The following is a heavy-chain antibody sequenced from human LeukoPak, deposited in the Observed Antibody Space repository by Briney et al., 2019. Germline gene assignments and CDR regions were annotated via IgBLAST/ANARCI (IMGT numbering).Heavy chain of an antibody. CDR2: MNPNSGNT. D-gene: IGHD6-13*01. Sequence: GASVKVSCKASGFTFTSYDFNWVRQATGQGREWMGWMNPNSGNTGYAQKFQGRVTMTRDTSISTAYMELSSLRSEDTAVYYCPRDARGAAAADDAFDIWGQGTVVTVSS. CDR3: PRDARGAAAADDAFDI. V-gene: IGHV1-8*01. CDR1: GFTFTSYD. J-gene: IGHJ3*02.